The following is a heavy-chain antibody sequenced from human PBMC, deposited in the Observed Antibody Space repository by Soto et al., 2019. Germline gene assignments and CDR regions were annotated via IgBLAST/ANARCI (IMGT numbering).Heavy chain of an antibody. CDR2: IYSSGST. V-gene: IGHV4-4*07. CDR1: GGSISTNY. J-gene: IGHJ5*02. Sequence: SETLALTCTVSGGSISTNYWTLIRQPAGKGLEWIGRIYSSGSTKYNPSLQSRVTMSLDTSKNQFSLRLTSVTAADTAVYYCARGQRFSDWFDPWGQGTLVTVSS. D-gene: IGHD3-3*01. CDR3: ARGQRFSDWFDP.